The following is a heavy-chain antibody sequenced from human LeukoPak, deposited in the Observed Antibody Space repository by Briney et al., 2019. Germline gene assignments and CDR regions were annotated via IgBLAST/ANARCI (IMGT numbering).Heavy chain of an antibody. V-gene: IGHV3-7*01. CDR3: ARDHVVDGLVFDY. J-gene: IGHJ4*02. CDR2: ISQDGSDK. Sequence: GGSLRLSCAASGFTFSSHWMSWVRQAPGKGLEWVANISQDGSDKYYVDSVKGRFTISRDNAKNSLYLQMDSLRAEDTAVYYCARDHVVDGLVFDYWGQGALVTVSS. D-gene: IGHD2-15*01. CDR1: GFTFSSHW.